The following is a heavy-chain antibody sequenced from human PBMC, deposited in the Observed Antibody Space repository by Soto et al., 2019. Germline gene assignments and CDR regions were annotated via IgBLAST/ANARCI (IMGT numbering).Heavy chain of an antibody. CDR1: GGSISSGDYY. Sequence: TLSLTCTVSGGSISSGDYYWSWIRQPPGKGLEWIGYIYYSGSTYYNPSLKSRVTISVDTSKNQFSLKLSSVTAADTAVYYCARGGMITFGGVIVNYYYYGMDVWGQGTTVTVSS. J-gene: IGHJ6*02. CDR2: IYYSGST. CDR3: ARGGMITFGGVIVNYYYYGMDV. V-gene: IGHV4-30-4*01. D-gene: IGHD3-16*02.